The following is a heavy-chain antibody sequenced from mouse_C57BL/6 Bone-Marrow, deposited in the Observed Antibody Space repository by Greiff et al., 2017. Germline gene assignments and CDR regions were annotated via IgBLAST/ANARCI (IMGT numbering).Heavy chain of an antibody. J-gene: IGHJ3*01. CDR3: ARPEYYGSSPRFAY. D-gene: IGHD1-1*01. CDR1: GFTFSSYG. Sequence: EVKLMESGGDLVKPGGSLKLSCAASGFTFSSYGMSWVRQTPDKRLEWVATISSGGSYTYYPDSVKGRFTISRDNAKNTLYLQMSSLKSEDTAMYYCARPEYYGSSPRFAYWGQGTLVTVSA. CDR2: ISSGGSYT. V-gene: IGHV5-6*01.